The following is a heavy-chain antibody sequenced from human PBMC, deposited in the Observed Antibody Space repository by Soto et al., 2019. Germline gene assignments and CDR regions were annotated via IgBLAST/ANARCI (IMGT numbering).Heavy chain of an antibody. D-gene: IGHD6-6*01. CDR3: ARNPSIAARLGDYYYYGMDV. Sequence: ASVKVSCKASGGTFSSYAISWVRQAPGQGLEWMGGIIPIFGTANYAQKFQGRVTITADESTSTAYMELSSLRSEDTAVYYCARNPSIAARLGDYYYYGMDVWGQGTTVTVSS. J-gene: IGHJ6*02. V-gene: IGHV1-69*13. CDR2: IIPIFGTA. CDR1: GGTFSSYA.